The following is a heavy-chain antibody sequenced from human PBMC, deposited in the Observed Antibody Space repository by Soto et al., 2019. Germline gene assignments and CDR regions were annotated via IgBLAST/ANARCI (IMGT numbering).Heavy chain of an antibody. V-gene: IGHV3-23*01. J-gene: IGHJ4*02. D-gene: IGHD3-22*01. Sequence: GSLRLSCAASGFTFSSYAMSWVRQAPGKGLEWVSAISGSGGSTYYADSVKGRFTISRDNSKNTLYLQMNSLRAEDTAVYYCAKVKYYYDSSGYSDYWGQGNLVTVSS. CDR3: AKVKYYYDSSGYSDY. CDR1: GFTFSSYA. CDR2: ISGSGGST.